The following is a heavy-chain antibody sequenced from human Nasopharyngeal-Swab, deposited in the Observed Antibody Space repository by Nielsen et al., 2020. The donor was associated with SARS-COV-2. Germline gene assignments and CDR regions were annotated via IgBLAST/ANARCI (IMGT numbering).Heavy chain of an antibody. CDR1: GYTLSNYA. CDR2: INAGKGNT. CDR3: ARVPAVAASRIDY. V-gene: IGHV1-3*01. D-gene: IGHD6-19*01. Sequence: ASVKVSCKASGYTLSNYAMYWVRQAPGQRREFMGWINAGKGNTIYSQRFQGRRRISSDTSANTVYMELNRLISEETAVYYCARVPAVAASRIDYWGQGTLVTVSS. J-gene: IGHJ4*02.